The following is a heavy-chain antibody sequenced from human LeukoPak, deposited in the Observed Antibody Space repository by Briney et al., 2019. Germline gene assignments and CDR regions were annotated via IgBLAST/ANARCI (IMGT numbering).Heavy chain of an antibody. CDR3: TRDRDRYCTISSCYIVDY. Sequence: VGSLTLSRAASGFPFSSYSVNWIRQAPGKVVARASSISSTNSYIYYADSVKGRFTISRDNDNNSLYLQMNILRAEDSAVYYCTRDRDRYCTISSCYIVDYWGQGTLVTVSS. D-gene: IGHD2-2*02. CDR1: GFPFSSYS. CDR2: ISSTNSYI. J-gene: IGHJ4*02. V-gene: IGHV3-21*01.